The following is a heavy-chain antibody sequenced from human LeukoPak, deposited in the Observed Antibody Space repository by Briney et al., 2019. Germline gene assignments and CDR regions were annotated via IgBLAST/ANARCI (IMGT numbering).Heavy chain of an antibody. CDR1: GFTFRSYS. CDR2: ISSSSSYI. CDR3: ASGCSTSCNIRHPFDY. Sequence: GGSLRLSCAAYGFTFRSYSVNWVRQAPGKGLEWVSSISSSSSYIYYADSVKGRFTISRDNAKNSLYLQMNSLRAEDTAVYYCASGCSTSCNIRHPFDYWGQGTLVTVSS. V-gene: IGHV3-21*01. J-gene: IGHJ4*02. D-gene: IGHD2-2*02.